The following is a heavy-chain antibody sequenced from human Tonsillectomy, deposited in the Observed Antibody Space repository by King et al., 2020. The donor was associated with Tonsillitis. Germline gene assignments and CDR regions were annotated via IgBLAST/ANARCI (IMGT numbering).Heavy chain of an antibody. V-gene: IGHV3-33*01. J-gene: IGHJ4*02. CDR2: IWDDGSNK. Sequence: VQLVESGGGVVQPGRSLRLSCAASGFTFTSYGIHGVRQAPGKGLEWVAVIWDDGSNKYYAESVKGRFTISRDNSKNTLYLQMNSLRPEDTAVYYCARDESNYPLGYWGQGTLVTVSS. D-gene: IGHD4-11*01. CDR1: GFTFTSYG. CDR3: ARDESNYPLGY.